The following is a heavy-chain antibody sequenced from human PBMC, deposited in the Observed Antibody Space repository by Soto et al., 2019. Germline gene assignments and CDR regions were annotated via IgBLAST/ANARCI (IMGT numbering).Heavy chain of an antibody. V-gene: IGHV3-21*06. Sequence: GGSLRLSSVGSGFTFSSYSMAWVRQAPGRGLEWVASISSRSTNIDYAASVKGRFTISRAKAKNLVSLQMSSLRGEDTALYYCAKFTEPGYSSIWYYFEYCGEGTPVTVSS. D-gene: IGHD6-19*01. CDR3: AKFTEPGYSSIWYYFEY. CDR2: ISSRSTNI. J-gene: IGHJ4*02. CDR1: GFTFSSYS.